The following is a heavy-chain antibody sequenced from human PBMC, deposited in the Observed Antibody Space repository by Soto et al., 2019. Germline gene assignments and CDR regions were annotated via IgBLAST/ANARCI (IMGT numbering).Heavy chain of an antibody. CDR1: GFTFSSYS. D-gene: IGHD5-18*01. J-gene: IGHJ4*02. V-gene: IGHV3-21*01. CDR3: ARDPYSYGTVDY. Sequence: PGGSLRLSCAAPGFTFSSYSMNWVRQAPGKGLEWVSSISSSSSYIYYADSVKGRFTISRDNAKNSLYLQMNSLRAEDTAVYYCARDPYSYGTVDYLGQGTLVTVSS. CDR2: ISSSSSYI.